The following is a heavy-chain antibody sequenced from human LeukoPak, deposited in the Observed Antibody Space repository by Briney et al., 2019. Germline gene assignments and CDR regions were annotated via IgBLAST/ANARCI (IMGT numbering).Heavy chain of an antibody. J-gene: IGHJ6*04. CDR2: ISYDGSNK. V-gene: IGHV3-30*18. Sequence: PGRSLRLSCAASGFTFSSYGMHWVRQAPGKGLEWVAVISYDGSNKYYADSVKGRFTISRDNSKNTLYLQMNSLRAEDTAVYYWAKDSDYYGMDVWGKGTTVTVSS. CDR3: AKDSDYYGMDV. CDR1: GFTFSSYG.